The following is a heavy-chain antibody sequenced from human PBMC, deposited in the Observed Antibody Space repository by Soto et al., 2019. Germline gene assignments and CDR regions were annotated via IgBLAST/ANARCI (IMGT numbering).Heavy chain of an antibody. V-gene: IGHV4-39*01. CDR1: GGSISSSSYY. Sequence: SETLSLTCTVSGGSISSSSYYWGWIRQPPGKGLEWIGSIYYSGSTYYNPSLKSRVTISVDTSKNRFSLKLSSVTAADTAVYYCARHKVGVVASSFDYWGQGTLVTVSS. CDR2: IYYSGST. D-gene: IGHD2-15*01. CDR3: ARHKVGVVASSFDY. J-gene: IGHJ4*02.